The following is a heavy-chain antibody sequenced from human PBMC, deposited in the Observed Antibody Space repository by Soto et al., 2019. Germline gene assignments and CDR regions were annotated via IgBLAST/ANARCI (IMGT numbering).Heavy chain of an antibody. J-gene: IGHJ4*02. Sequence: TLSLSFAVSGGSISSGGYYWSSIRQHPGKALEWIGNTYYSGSTYYTPPLKSRVTISVDTSKNQSSLKLSSVTAADTALYYCARGPFYGDYPWYFDYWGQGTLVTVSS. CDR2: TYYSGST. CDR1: GGSISSGGYY. V-gene: IGHV4-31*11. D-gene: IGHD4-17*01. CDR3: ARGPFYGDYPWYFDY.